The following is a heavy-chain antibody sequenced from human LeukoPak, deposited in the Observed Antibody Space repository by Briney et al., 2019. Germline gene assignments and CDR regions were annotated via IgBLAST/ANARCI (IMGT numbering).Heavy chain of an antibody. CDR2: IYPGDSDT. D-gene: IGHD6-13*01. J-gene: IGHJ4*02. Sequence: GESLKISCKGSGYSFLSYWIGWVRQVPGKGLEWMGLIYPGDSDTRYSPSFQGQVTFSVDMSISTAYLQLSGLRASDTAIYYCVRFGLTSSLDYWGQGTLVTVSS. CDR3: VRFGLTSSLDY. CDR1: GYSFLSYW. V-gene: IGHV5-51*01.